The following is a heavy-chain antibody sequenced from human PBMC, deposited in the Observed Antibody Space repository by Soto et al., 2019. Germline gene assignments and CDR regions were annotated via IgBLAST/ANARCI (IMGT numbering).Heavy chain of an antibody. D-gene: IGHD1-7*01. CDR1: GGTFISYA. J-gene: IGHJ6*02. Sequence: SVKVSCKASGGTFISYAISWVRQAPGQGLEWMGGIIPIFGTANYAQKFQGRVTITADESTSTAYMELSSLRSEDTAVYYCAREPPRGRTGTNYYYSGMDVWGQGTTVTVSS. CDR2: IIPIFGTA. CDR3: AREPPRGRTGTNYYYSGMDV. V-gene: IGHV1-69*13.